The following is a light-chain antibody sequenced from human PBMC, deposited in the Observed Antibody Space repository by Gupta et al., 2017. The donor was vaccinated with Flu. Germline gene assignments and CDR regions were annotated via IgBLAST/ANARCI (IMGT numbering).Light chain of an antibody. J-gene: IGKJ2*01. CDR2: AAS. Sequence: EIVMTQSPATLSVSPGESATLSCRASQNVDTKLAWYQQIPNQPPRLLIYAASARATGVPARFSGSGSGTEFTLTITSLQSEDFAVYFCQQYKNWYTFGQGTRLEI. CDR1: QNVDTK. V-gene: IGKV3-15*01. CDR3: QQYKNWYT.